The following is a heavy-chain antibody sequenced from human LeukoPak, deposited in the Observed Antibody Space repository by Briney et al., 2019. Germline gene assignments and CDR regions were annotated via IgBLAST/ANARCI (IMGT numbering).Heavy chain of an antibody. CDR2: IYSGGST. CDR3: ARVGLRENGYIDY. CDR1: GFTVSSNY. V-gene: IGHV3-53*01. J-gene: IGHJ4*02. Sequence: GGSLRLSCAASGFTVSSNYMSWVRQAPGKGLEWVSVIYSGGSTYYADSVKGRFTISRDNSRNTLYLQMNSLRVEDTAVYYCARVGLRENGYIDYWGQGTLITVSS. D-gene: IGHD3-16*01.